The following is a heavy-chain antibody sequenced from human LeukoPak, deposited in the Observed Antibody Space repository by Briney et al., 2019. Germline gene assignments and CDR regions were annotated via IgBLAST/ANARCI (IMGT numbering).Heavy chain of an antibody. CDR1: GFTFSSYS. V-gene: IGHV3-23*01. CDR3: AKDEDLTGLFDY. Sequence: GGSLRLSCAASGFTFSSYSMNWVRQAPGKGLEWVSAISGSGGSTYYADSVKGRFTISRDNSKNTLYLQMNSLRAEDTAVYYCAKDEDLTGLFDYWGQGTLVTVSS. CDR2: ISGSGGST. D-gene: IGHD3-9*01. J-gene: IGHJ4*02.